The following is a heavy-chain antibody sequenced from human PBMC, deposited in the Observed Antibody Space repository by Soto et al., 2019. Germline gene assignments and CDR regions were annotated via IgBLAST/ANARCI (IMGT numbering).Heavy chain of an antibody. CDR1: GVSLTSYY. Sequence: PSETLSLTCSVSGVSLTSYYWSWIRQTPGKTLEWIGCIFYNGTTNYNPSLKSRVTISLDMSKNQFSLKLKSVSAEDTALYSCGRGKGTRRYWGRGTLVTVSS. CDR3: GRGKGTRRY. CDR2: IFYNGTT. J-gene: IGHJ4*02. D-gene: IGHD3-10*01. V-gene: IGHV4-59*01.